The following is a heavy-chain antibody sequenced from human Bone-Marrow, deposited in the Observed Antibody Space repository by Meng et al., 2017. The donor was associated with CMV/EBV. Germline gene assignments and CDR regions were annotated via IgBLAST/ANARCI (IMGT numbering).Heavy chain of an antibody. CDR3: ARGVRIAAAGTRGRFDP. V-gene: IGHV4-39*07. CDR1: GGSISSSSYY. CDR2: IYYSGST. Sequence: SETLSLTCTVSGGSISSSSYYWGWIRQPPGKGLEWIGSIYYSGSTYYNPSLKSRVTISVDTSKNQFSLKLSSVTAADTAVYYCARGVRIAAAGTRGRFDPWGQGNLVNFSS. J-gene: IGHJ5*02. D-gene: IGHD6-13*01.